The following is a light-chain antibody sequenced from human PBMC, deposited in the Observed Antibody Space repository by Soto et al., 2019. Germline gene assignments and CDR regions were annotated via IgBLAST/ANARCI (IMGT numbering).Light chain of an antibody. CDR2: DVS. J-gene: IGLJ3*02. V-gene: IGLV2-14*01. CDR1: SSDVGGYNY. Sequence: QSVLTQPASVSGSPGQSITISCTGTSSDVGGYNYVSWYQQYPGKAPTVMIFDVSNRPSGVSDRFSGSKSGNTAFLTISGLQAEDEAAYYCSSYTSSSTRLFGGGTKLTVL. CDR3: SSYTSSSTRL.